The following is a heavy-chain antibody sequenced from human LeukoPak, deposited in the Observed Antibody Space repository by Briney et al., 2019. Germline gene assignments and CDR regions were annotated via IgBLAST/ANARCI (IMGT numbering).Heavy chain of an antibody. CDR3: AAGYYLDY. CDR1: GGLLGVYY. CDR2: INHSGST. D-gene: IGHD6-25*01. Sequence: SETLSLTSALYGGLLGVYYWSWIRHPPRKGLEWIGEINHSGSTNYNPSLKSRVTISVDTSKNQFSLKLSSVTAADTAVYYCAAGYYLDYWGQGTLVTVSS. J-gene: IGHJ4*02. V-gene: IGHV4-34*01.